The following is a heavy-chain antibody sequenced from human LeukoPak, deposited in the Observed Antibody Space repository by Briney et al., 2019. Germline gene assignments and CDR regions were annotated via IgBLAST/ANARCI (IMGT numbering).Heavy chain of an antibody. CDR3: ARGGIQVSGIDEFDY. J-gene: IGHJ4*02. Sequence: GGSLRLSCAASGFTFIDYDTHWVRQVIGKGLEWVSAIGIRGDIHYSGSVKGRFTISRENAESSLYLQMNSLRAEDTAVYYCARGGIQVSGIDEFDYWGRGTLVTVSS. V-gene: IGHV3-13*01. CDR1: GFTFIDYD. CDR2: IGIRGDI. D-gene: IGHD6-19*01.